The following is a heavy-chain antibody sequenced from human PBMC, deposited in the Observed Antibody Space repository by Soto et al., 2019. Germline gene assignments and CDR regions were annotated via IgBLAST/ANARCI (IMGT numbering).Heavy chain of an antibody. Sequence: QVQLVQSGAEVKKPGSSVKVSCKASGGTFSSYAISWVRQAPGQGLEWMGGIIPIFGTANYAQKFQGRVTITADESTITDYMELSRLRSEDTAVYYCARARGYCSSTSCPREVYYYYGMDVWGQGTTGTVSS. D-gene: IGHD2-2*01. CDR2: IIPIFGTA. J-gene: IGHJ6*02. CDR3: ARARGYCSSTSCPREVYYYYGMDV. V-gene: IGHV1-69*01. CDR1: GGTFSSYA.